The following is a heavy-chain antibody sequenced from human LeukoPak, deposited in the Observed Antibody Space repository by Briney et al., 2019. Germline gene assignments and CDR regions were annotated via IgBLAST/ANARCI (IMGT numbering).Heavy chain of an antibody. V-gene: IGHV1-46*01. Sequence: ASVKVSCKASGYTFTSYYMHWVRQAPGQGLEWMGIINPSGGSTSYAQKFQGRVTMTRDTSTSTLYMELSSLRSEDTAVYYCARGSHYYDSSGYYQTFDYWGQGTLVTVSS. J-gene: IGHJ4*02. CDR3: ARGSHYYDSSGYYQTFDY. CDR2: INPSGGST. D-gene: IGHD3-22*01. CDR1: GYTFTSYY.